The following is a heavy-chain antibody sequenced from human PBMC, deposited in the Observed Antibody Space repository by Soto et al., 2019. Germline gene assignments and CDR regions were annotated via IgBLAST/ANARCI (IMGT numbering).Heavy chain of an antibody. D-gene: IGHD1-26*01. CDR3: ARDPPDFNSGFDY. V-gene: IGHV6-1*01. CDR2: AYYRSRWLY. Sequence: TSETVSLTXGICGDSVSNNGATWNWIRQSPSRGLEWLGRAYYRSRWLYDYATSVRGRITINPDTSKNQFSLQLNSVTPEDTAVYYCARDPPDFNSGFDYWGQGTLVTVSS. CDR1: GDSVSNNGAT. J-gene: IGHJ4*02.